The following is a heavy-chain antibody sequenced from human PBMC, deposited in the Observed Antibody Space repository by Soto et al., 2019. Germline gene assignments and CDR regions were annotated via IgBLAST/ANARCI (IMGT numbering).Heavy chain of an antibody. CDR3: ARGQEGVVATH. J-gene: IGHJ4*02. D-gene: IGHD5-12*01. Sequence: QVQLQQWGAGLLQPSETLSLTCAVNGGSLSGFYWSWIRQPPGKGLEWIGEIKDGGYTNYSPSLKSRATISSDRSNNQFSLRLNSVTAADTGVYYCARGQEGVVATHWDQGALVTVSS. CDR2: IKDGGYT. V-gene: IGHV4-34*01. CDR1: GGSLSGFY.